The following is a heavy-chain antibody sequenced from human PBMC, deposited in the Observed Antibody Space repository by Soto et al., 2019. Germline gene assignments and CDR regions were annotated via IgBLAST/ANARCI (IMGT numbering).Heavy chain of an antibody. V-gene: IGHV3-21*01. Sequence: EAHLVESGGGLVKPGGSLRLSCEASAFTFGSLTMNWVRQAPGKGLEWVSSIDSGGSRTFYAHTVKGRFTISRDNAKNSLFLQMNSLRAEDTAVYFCTREVQPGVRREYDYWGQGTLVTVSS. D-gene: IGHD1-1*01. CDR3: TREVQPGVRREYDY. CDR2: IDSGGSRT. J-gene: IGHJ4*02. CDR1: AFTFGSLT.